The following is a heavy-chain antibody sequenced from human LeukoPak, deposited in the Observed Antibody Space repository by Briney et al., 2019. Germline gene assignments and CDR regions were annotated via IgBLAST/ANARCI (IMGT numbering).Heavy chain of an antibody. V-gene: IGHV3-21*01. CDR1: GFTFSSYS. Sequence: GSLRLSCAASGFTFSSYSMNWVRQAPGKGLEWVSSISSSSSYIYYADSVKGRFTISRDNAKNSLYLLMNSLRAEDTAVYYCARDQSDGSGSYYSFDYWGQGTLVTVSS. D-gene: IGHD3-10*01. CDR2: ISSSSSYI. J-gene: IGHJ4*02. CDR3: ARDQSDGSGSYYSFDY.